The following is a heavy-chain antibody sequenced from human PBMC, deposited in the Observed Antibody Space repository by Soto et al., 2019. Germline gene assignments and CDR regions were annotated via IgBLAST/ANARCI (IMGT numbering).Heavy chain of an antibody. CDR1: GDSVSSNSAA. J-gene: IGHJ3*02. Sequence: SQTLSLTCVISGDSVSSNSAAWNWIRQSPSRGLEWLGRTYYRSKWYNDYAVSVKSRITINPDTSKNQFSLQLNSVTPEDTAVYYCARDQSDSGSYYVNAFDIWGQGTMVTVSS. CDR3: ARDQSDSGSYYVNAFDI. V-gene: IGHV6-1*01. D-gene: IGHD1-26*01. CDR2: TYYRSKWYN.